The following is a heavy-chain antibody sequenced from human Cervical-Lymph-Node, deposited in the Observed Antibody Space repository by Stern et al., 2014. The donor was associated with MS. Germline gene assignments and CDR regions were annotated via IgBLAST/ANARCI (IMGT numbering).Heavy chain of an antibody. CDR3: VHLLTDSWGYSFDI. V-gene: IGHV2-5*02. D-gene: IGHD6-13*01. J-gene: IGHJ3*02. Sequence: QVTLKESGPMLVKPTQTLTLTCTCSGFSLSTRGVGGGWIRQPPGKALEWLTLLFWDDDTRYSPSLKARLTVTRVASKNQVVLTLTHMDPLDTATYYCVHLLTDSWGYSFDIWGQGTMVTVSS. CDR2: LFWDDDT. CDR1: GFSLSTRGVG.